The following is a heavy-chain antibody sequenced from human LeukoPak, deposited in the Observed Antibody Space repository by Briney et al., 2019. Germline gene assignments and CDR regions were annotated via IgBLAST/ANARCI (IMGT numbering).Heavy chain of an antibody. CDR1: GASISSYY. CDR3: ARESVGYYDFWSGYPAYGMDV. CDR2: IYYRGST. Sequence: SETLSLTCTVSGASISSYYWSWIRQPPGKGLEWIGYIYYRGSTNYNPSLKSRVTISVDTSKNQFSLKLSSVTAADTAVYYCARESVGYYDFWSGYPAYGMDVWGQGTTVTVSS. J-gene: IGHJ6*02. V-gene: IGHV4-59*01. D-gene: IGHD3-3*01.